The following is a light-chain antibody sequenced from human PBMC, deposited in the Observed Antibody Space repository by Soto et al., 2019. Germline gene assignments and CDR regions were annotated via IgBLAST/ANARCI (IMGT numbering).Light chain of an antibody. CDR1: QSISSW. Sequence: DIQMTQSPSTLSASVGDRVTITCRASQSISSWLAWYQQKPGKAPKLLIYDASSLESGVPSTFSGCGSGTEFTLTISSLQPDDFATYYCQQYNSYPITFGPGTRLEIK. CDR2: DAS. CDR3: QQYNSYPIT. V-gene: IGKV1-5*01. J-gene: IGKJ5*01.